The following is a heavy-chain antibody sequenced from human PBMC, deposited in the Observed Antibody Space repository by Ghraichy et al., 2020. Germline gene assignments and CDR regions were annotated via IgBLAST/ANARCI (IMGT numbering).Heavy chain of an antibody. J-gene: IGHJ6*02. CDR2: ISAYNGNT. Sequence: ASVKVSCKASGYTFTSYGISWVRQAPGQGLEWMAWISAYNGNTKFAQKFQGRVTLTTDTSTNTVYMEVRSLRSDDTAVYYCGRDRVLDGMDVWGQGTTVTVSS. CDR1: GYTFTSYG. CDR3: GRDRVLDGMDV. V-gene: IGHV1-18*01.